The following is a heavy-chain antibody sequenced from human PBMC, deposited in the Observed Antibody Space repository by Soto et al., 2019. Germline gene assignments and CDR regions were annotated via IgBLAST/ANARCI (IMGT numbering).Heavy chain of an antibody. D-gene: IGHD2-8*01. Sequence: QITLKESGPPLVKPTQTLTLTCTFSGFSLRTSGVGVGWIRQPPGKALEWLAVIYWDDDRRYSPSLKSRLTITKDTSKYQVVLTMTNMDPVDTATYYCAHRLYSNAGPWDNGVFDYWGQGTLVTVSS. J-gene: IGHJ4*02. CDR3: AHRLYSNAGPWDNGVFDY. CDR2: IYWDDDR. CDR1: GFSLRTSGVG. V-gene: IGHV2-5*02.